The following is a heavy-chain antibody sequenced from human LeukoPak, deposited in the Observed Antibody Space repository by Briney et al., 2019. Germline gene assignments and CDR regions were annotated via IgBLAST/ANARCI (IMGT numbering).Heavy chain of an antibody. V-gene: IGHV3-23*01. J-gene: IGHJ4*02. CDR1: GFTFSSYA. Sequence: GGSLRLSCAASGFTFSSYAMSWVRQAPGKGLEWVSAISGSGGSTYYADSVKGRFTISRDNSKNTLYLQVNSLRAEDTAVYYCAKPGFSDYVWGSYRLYYFDYWGQGTLVTVSS. D-gene: IGHD3-16*02. CDR3: AKPGFSDYVWGSYRLYYFDY. CDR2: ISGSGGST.